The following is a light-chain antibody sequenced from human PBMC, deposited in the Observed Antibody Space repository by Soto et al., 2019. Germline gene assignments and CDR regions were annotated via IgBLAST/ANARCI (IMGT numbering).Light chain of an antibody. CDR1: SSNIGSNT. V-gene: IGLV1-44*01. CDR3: AAWDDRLNAVV. CDR2: NNS. J-gene: IGLJ2*01. Sequence: QAVVTQPPSASGTPGQRITISCSGSSSNIGSNTVNWYQHLPGTAPKLLIYNNSQRPSGVPDRFSGSKSGTSASLAISGLQSEDEADYYCAAWDDRLNAVVFGGGTQLTVL.